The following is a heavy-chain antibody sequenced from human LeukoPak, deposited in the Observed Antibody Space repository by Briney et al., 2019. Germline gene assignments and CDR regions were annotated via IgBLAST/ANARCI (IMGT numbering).Heavy chain of an antibody. CDR3: ARDQEYCSSTSCSPFDY. Sequence: ASVKVSCKASGYTFTSYGISWVRQAPGQGLEWMGWISAYNGNTNYAQKLQGRVTMTTDTSTSTAYMELRSLRSDDTAVYYCARDQEYCSSTSCSPFDYWGQGTLVTVSS. J-gene: IGHJ4*02. V-gene: IGHV1-18*01. D-gene: IGHD2-2*01. CDR2: ISAYNGNT. CDR1: GYTFTSYG.